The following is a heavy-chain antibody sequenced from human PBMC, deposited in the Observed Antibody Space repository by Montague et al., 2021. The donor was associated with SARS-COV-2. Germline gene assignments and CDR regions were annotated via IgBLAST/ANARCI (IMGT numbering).Heavy chain of an antibody. J-gene: IGHJ4*02. CDR1: SDSVSSGKYF. CDR2: IFYTGSA. D-gene: IGHD3-10*01. Sequence: SETLSLTCTVSSDSVSSGKYFWTWIRQPPGKGLEWIGNIFYTGSANYNPSLKSRVTISVDTSNNQFSLKLKSMSAADTAVYYCARVGNYLGVYWGQGILVTVSS. CDR3: ARVGNYLGVY. V-gene: IGHV4-61*01.